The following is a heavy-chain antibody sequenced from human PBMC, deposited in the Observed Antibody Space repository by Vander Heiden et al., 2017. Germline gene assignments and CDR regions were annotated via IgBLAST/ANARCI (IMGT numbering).Heavy chain of an antibody. Sequence: QVQLLQSGAEVKKPGASVKVSCKASGYTFTSYDITWVRQAPGQGPEWMGRISAYNGNTNHAQKLQGRVTLTTDTSTSTAYMELRSLTSDDTAVYYCARNSGGYSFDNWGQGTLVTVSS. CDR2: ISAYNGNT. CDR3: ARNSGGYSFDN. V-gene: IGHV1-18*01. J-gene: IGHJ4*02. D-gene: IGHD1-26*01. CDR1: GYTFTSYD.